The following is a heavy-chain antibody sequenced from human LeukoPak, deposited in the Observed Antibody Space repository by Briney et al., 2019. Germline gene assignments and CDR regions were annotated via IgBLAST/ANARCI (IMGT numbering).Heavy chain of an antibody. CDR2: ISYDGSNK. Sequence: GGSLRLSCAASGFTFSSYAMHWVRQAPGKGLEWVAVISYDGSNKYYADSVKGRFTISRDNSKNTLYLQMNSLRAEDTAVYYCARLGLAPFDYWGQGTLVTGSS. J-gene: IGHJ4*02. V-gene: IGHV3-30*04. CDR3: ARLGLAPFDY. CDR1: GFTFSSYA. D-gene: IGHD3-22*01.